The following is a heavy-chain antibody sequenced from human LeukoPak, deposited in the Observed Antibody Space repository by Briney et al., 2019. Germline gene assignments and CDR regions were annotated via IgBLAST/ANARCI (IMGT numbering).Heavy chain of an antibody. V-gene: IGHV4-59*08. CDR3: ATRRNDYGDYEDGTKVDY. CDR1: GGSFSGYY. Sequence: SETLSLTCAVYGGSFSGYYWSWIRQPPGKGLEWIGYIYYSGRTNYNPSLKSRVTISVDTSKNQFSLKLSSVTAADTAVYYCATRRNDYGDYEDGTKVDYWGQGTLVTVSS. J-gene: IGHJ4*02. CDR2: IYYSGRT. D-gene: IGHD4-17*01.